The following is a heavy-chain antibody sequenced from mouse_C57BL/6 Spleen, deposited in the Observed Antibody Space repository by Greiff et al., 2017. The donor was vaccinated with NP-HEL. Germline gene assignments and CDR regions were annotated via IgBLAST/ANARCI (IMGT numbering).Heavy chain of an antibody. J-gene: IGHJ2*01. D-gene: IGHD1-1*01. CDR2: IYPGSGST. Sequence: LVESGAELVKPGASVKMSCKASGYTFTSYWITWVKQRPGQGLEWIGDIYPGSGSTNYNEKFKSKATLTVDTSSSTAYMQLSSLTSEDSAVYYCARENYYGSLDYWGQGTTLTVSS. V-gene: IGHV1-55*01. CDR1: GYTFTSYW. CDR3: ARENYYGSLDY.